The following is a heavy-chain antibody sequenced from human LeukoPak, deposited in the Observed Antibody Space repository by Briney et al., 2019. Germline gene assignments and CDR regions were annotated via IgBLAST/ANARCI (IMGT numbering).Heavy chain of an antibody. Sequence: SETLSLTCAVNGGSFSGYYWSWIRQPPGKGLEWIGEINHSGSTNYNPSLKSRVTMSVDTSKNQFSLKLSSVTAADTAVYYCARDQPYYYDSSGYYYYYYYMDVWGKGTTVTVSS. CDR1: GGSFSGYY. J-gene: IGHJ6*03. D-gene: IGHD3-22*01. CDR3: ARDQPYYYDSSGYYYYYYYMDV. V-gene: IGHV4-34*01. CDR2: INHSGST.